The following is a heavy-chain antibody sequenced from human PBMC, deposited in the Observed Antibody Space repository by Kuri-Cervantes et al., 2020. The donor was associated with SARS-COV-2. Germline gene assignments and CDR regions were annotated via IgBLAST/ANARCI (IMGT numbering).Heavy chain of an antibody. CDR3: AKDMESGGSYSTFDY. J-gene: IGHJ4*02. V-gene: IGHV3-7*03. D-gene: IGHD2-15*01. Sequence: GESLKISCAASGFTFSSYWMSWVRQAPGKGLEWVANIKQDGSEKYYVDSVKGRFTISRDNAKNSLYLQMNSLRAEDTALYYCAKDMESGGSYSTFDYWGQGTLVTVSS. CDR1: GFTFSSYW. CDR2: IKQDGSEK.